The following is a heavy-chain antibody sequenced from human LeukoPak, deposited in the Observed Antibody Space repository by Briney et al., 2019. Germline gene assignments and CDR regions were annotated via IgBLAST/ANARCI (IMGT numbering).Heavy chain of an antibody. Sequence: SETLSLTCTVSAGSISSGDYYWSWIRQPPGKGLEWIGYIYYSGSTYYNPSLKSRVTISVDTSKNQFSLKLSSVTAADTAVYYCARDQVVTTGPYYYYYGMDVWGQGTTVTVSS. V-gene: IGHV4-30-4*01. CDR2: IYYSGST. CDR1: AGSISSGDYY. D-gene: IGHD2-21*02. CDR3: ARDQVVTTGPYYYYYGMDV. J-gene: IGHJ6*02.